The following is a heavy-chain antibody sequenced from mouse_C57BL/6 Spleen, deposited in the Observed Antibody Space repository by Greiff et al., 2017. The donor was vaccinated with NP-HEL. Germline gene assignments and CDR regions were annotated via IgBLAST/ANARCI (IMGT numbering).Heavy chain of an antibody. CDR2: ISYDGSN. CDR3: ARDRVHYYYGSSYGYFDV. D-gene: IGHD1-1*01. V-gene: IGHV3-6*01. Sequence: EVQLQESGPGLVKPSQSLSLTCSVTGYSITSGYYWNWIRQFPGNKLEWMGYISYDGSNNYNPSLKNRISITRDTSKNQFFLKLNSVTTEDTATYYCARDRVHYYYGSSYGYFDVWGTGTTVTVSS. J-gene: IGHJ1*03. CDR1: GYSITSGYY.